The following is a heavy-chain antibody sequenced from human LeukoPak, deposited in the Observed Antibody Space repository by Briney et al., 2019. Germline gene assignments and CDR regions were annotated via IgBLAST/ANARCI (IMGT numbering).Heavy chain of an antibody. CDR1: GFTFSSYA. Sequence: GGSLRLSCAASGFTFSSYAMRWVRQAPGKGLEWVAVISYDGSNKYYADSVKGRFTISRDNSKNTLYLQMNSLRAEDTAVYYCARGVGATANFDYWGQGTLVTVSS. V-gene: IGHV3-30-3*01. CDR3: ARGVGATANFDY. J-gene: IGHJ4*02. CDR2: ISYDGSNK. D-gene: IGHD1-26*01.